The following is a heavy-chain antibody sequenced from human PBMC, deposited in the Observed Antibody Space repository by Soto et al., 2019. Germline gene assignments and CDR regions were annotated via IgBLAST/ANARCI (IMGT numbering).Heavy chain of an antibody. CDR1: GGSISSGGYY. J-gene: IGHJ4*02. D-gene: IGHD5-12*01. Sequence: SETLSLTCTVSGGSISSGGYYWSWIRQHPGKGLEWIGYIYYSGSTYYNPSLKSRVTISVDTSKNQFSLKLSSVTAADTAVYYCARVWALSRDGYNMYFDYWGQGTLVTVS. CDR3: ARVWALSRDGYNMYFDY. V-gene: IGHV4-31*03. CDR2: IYYSGST.